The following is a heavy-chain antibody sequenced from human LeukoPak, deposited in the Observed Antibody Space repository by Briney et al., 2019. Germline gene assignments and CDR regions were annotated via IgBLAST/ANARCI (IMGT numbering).Heavy chain of an antibody. CDR2: INNSGST. J-gene: IGHJ5*02. D-gene: IGHD3-9*01. CDR3: ARGLKYRLGWFDP. Sequence: SETLSLTCAVYDGSFRGYYWSWIRQPPGKGLEWIGEINNSGSTNSNPALKSRVTISVDTSKNQFSLKLSSVTAADTAVYYCARGLKYRLGWFDPWGQGTLVTVSS. CDR1: DGSFRGYY. V-gene: IGHV4-34*01.